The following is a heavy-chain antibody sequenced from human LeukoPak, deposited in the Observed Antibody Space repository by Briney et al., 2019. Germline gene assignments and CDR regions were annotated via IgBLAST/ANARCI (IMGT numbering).Heavy chain of an antibody. CDR1: GFTFGDYY. D-gene: IGHD3-10*01. CDR3: ARFIRGVTQSSYDS. CDR2: INQNSYTI. V-gene: IGHV3-11*04. J-gene: IGHJ4*02. Sequence: PGGSLRLSCAASGFTFGDYYMTWIRQAPGKGLEWISNINQNSYTIYYADSVKGRFTISRDNAKDSLYLQMNSLRAEDTAVYYCARFIRGVTQSSYDSWGQGTLVTVSS.